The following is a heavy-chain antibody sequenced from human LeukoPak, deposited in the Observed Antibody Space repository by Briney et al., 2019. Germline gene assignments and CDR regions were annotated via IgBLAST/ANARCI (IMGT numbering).Heavy chain of an antibody. Sequence: SETLSLTCAVSGGSISSGGYSWSWIRQPPGKGLEWIGYIYYSGSTYYKPSLKSRVTISVDTSKNQFSLKLSSVTAADTAVYYCAGLYGSGSYYGYWGQGTLVTVSS. CDR3: AGLYGSGSYYGY. CDR1: GGSISSGGYS. D-gene: IGHD3-10*01. CDR2: IYYSGST. V-gene: IGHV4-30-2*03. J-gene: IGHJ4*02.